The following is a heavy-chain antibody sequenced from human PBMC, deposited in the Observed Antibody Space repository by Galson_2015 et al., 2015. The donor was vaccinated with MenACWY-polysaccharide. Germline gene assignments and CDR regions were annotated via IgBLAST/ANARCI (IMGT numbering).Heavy chain of an antibody. Sequence: SLRLSCAASGFTFSNFAMHWVRQAPGKGLEWVAVISYDESIKYYADSVKGRFTISRDNSKNTVFLQMNSLRAEDTAVYYCASPLGATVIPDNWFDPWGQGTPVTVSS. CDR3: ASPLGATVIPDNWFDP. CDR1: GFTFSNFA. CDR2: ISYDESIK. D-gene: IGHD1-26*01. V-gene: IGHV3-30-3*01. J-gene: IGHJ5*02.